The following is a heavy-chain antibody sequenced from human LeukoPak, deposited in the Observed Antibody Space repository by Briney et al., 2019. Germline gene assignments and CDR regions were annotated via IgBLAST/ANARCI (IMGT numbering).Heavy chain of an antibody. V-gene: IGHV4-59*01. CDR1: GGSISSYL. D-gene: IGHD1-26*01. CDR2: IYYSGST. J-gene: IGHJ4*02. Sequence: PSETLSLTCTVSGGSISSYLWSWIRQPPGKGLEWIGYIYYSGSTNYNPSLKSRVTILVDTSKNQFSLKVSSVTPADTAVYYCARGQYSGSCFDNWGQGSLVTVSS. CDR3: ARGQYSGSCFDN.